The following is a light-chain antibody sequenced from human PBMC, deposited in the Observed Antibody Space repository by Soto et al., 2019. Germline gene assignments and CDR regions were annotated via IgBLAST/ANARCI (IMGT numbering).Light chain of an antibody. J-gene: IGLJ3*02. Sequence: QLVLTQPPSASGTPGQRVTISCSGSNFNIGSNHVYWFQQLPGTTPKLLIYGSNQRPAGVPDRFSASKSGTSASLAISGLRSEDEADYYCATWDGSLNGWVFGGGTKLTVL. CDR3: ATWDGSLNGWV. V-gene: IGLV1-47*01. CDR2: GSN. CDR1: NFNIGSNH.